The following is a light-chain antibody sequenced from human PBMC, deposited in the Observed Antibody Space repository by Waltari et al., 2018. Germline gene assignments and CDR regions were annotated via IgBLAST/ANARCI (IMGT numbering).Light chain of an antibody. CDR1: QSISSN. J-gene: IGKJ1*01. CDR3: QQYNNWRT. CDR2: GAS. Sequence: EVVLTQSPATLSVSPGERATLSCSASQSISSNLAWYQQKLGQAPRLLIYGASTRATGIPARFSGSGSGTEFTLTISSLQSEDSAVYYCQQYNNWRTFGQGTKVEVK. V-gene: IGKV3-15*01.